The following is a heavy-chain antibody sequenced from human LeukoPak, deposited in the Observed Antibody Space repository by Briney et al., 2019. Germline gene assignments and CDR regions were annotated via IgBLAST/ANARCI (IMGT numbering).Heavy chain of an antibody. V-gene: IGHV3-30*02. CDR2: IRFDGTNK. CDR3: ARAQDYGDYVVGYYFDY. Sequence: GGSLRLSCAASGFTFSSYGMHWVRQAPGKGLEWVAFIRFDGTNKYYAASVKGRFTISRDNSKNTLYLQMNSLRAEDTAVYYCARAQDYGDYVVGYYFDYWGQGTLVTVSS. J-gene: IGHJ4*02. D-gene: IGHD4-17*01. CDR1: GFTFSSYG.